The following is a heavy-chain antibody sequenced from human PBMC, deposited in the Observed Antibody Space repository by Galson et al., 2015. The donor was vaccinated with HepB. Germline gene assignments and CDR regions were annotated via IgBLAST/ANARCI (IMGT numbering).Heavy chain of an antibody. CDR3: ARDWRAVAGTYYYYGMDV. CDR2: ISYDGSNK. CDR1: A. V-gene: IGHV3-30-3*01. Sequence: AMHWVRQAPGKGLEWVAVISYDGSNKYYADSVKGRFTISRDNSKNTLYLQMNSLRAEDTAVYYCARDWRAVAGTYYYYGMDVWGQGTTVTVSS. J-gene: IGHJ6*02. D-gene: IGHD6-19*01.